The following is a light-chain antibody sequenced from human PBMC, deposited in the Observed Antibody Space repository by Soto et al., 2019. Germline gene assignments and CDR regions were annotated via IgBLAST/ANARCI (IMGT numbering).Light chain of an antibody. J-gene: IGKJ2*01. Sequence: EIVLTQSPGTVSLSPGERATLSCRASQSVSSSYLAWYQQKPGQAPRLLIYGASSRATGIPDRFSGGGSGTDFTLTISRLEPEDFAMYFCQQYGGSYTFGQGTKLEIK. CDR2: GAS. CDR1: QSVSSSY. CDR3: QQYGGSYT. V-gene: IGKV3-20*01.